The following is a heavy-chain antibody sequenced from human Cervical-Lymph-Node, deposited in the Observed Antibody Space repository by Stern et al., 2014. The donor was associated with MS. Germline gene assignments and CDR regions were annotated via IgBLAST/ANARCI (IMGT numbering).Heavy chain of an antibody. V-gene: IGHV4-4*02. J-gene: IGHJ5*02. CDR2: IHHSGTT. D-gene: IGHD5-12*01. CDR1: GDSISSNNW. CDR3: ARVSLSDYDYFDP. Sequence: QVQLQESGPGLVRPSETLSLTCVVSGDSISSNNWWSWVRQSPEKGLEWIGEIHHSGTTNYAPLFKSRLTISLDKAKNHSSLNLNSVTAADTAVYHCARVSLSDYDYFDPWGQGTLVTVSS.